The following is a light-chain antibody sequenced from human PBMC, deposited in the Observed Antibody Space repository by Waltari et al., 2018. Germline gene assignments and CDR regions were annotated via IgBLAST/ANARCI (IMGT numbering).Light chain of an antibody. CDR1: SSDIGAYKH. CDR3: TSFTSSATWV. J-gene: IGLJ3*02. CDR2: EVS. Sequence: QSALTQPASVSGSPGQSITIPCTGTSSDIGAYKHASWYQQHPGKAPKPMIYEVSNRPSGVSNRFSGSKSDNTASLTISGLQADDESHYYCTSFTSSATWVFGGGTKVTVL. V-gene: IGLV2-14*01.